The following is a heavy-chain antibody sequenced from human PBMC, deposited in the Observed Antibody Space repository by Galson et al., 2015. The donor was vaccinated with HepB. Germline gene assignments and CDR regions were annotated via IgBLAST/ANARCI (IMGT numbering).Heavy chain of an antibody. CDR2: IWTDGSKK. Sequence: SLRLSCAASGFTFSTFAMHWVRQVPGKGLEWVAVIWTDGSKKYYADSVKGRFTISRDDSKNTLYPQMNSLRAEDTAMYYCARDGPGYGSSWMDYWGQGTLVAVSS. V-gene: IGHV3-33*01. CDR1: GFTFSTFA. J-gene: IGHJ4*02. CDR3: ARDGPGYGSSWMDY. D-gene: IGHD6-13*01.